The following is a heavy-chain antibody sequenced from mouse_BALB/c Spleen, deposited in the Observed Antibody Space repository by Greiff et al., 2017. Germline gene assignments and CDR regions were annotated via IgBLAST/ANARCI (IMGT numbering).Heavy chain of an antibody. CDR1: GFSLTGYG. V-gene: IGHV2-6-7*01. Sequence: QVQLKESGPGLVAPSQSLSITCTVSGFSLTGYGVNWVRQPPGKGLEWLGMIWGDGSTDYNSALKSRLSISKDNSKSQVFLKMNSLQTDDTARYYCAREGNQYYYAMDYWGQGTSVTVSS. CDR2: IWGDGST. CDR3: AREGNQYYYAMDY. J-gene: IGHJ4*01. D-gene: IGHD2-1*01.